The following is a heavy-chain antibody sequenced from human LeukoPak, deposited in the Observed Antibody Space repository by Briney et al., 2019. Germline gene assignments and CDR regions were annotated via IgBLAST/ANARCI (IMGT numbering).Heavy chain of an antibody. D-gene: IGHD6-13*01. V-gene: IGHV3-7*01. CDR3: AREVATGTGAYNY. CDR1: GFTFSNYW. Sequence: GRSLRLSCAASGFTFSNYWMAWVRQAQAKGLEWVANVEKDGSGKNYVDSVKGRFIISRDNAKNSLYLQMNSLRVEDTAVYVCAREVATGTGAYNYWGQGTLVTVSS. J-gene: IGHJ4*02. CDR2: VEKDGSGK.